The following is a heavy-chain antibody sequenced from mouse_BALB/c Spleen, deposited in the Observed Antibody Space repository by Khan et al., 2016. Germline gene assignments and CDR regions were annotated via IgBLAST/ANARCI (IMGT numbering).Heavy chain of an antibody. J-gene: IGHJ1*01. D-gene: IGHD1-1*01. CDR2: ISYSGST. Sequence: EVQLQESGPSLVKPSQTLSLTCSVTGDSITSGYWNWIRKFPGNKLEYMGYISYSGSTYYNPSLKSRLSIPRDPSKNQYYLQLNSVTTENTATYYCARETTVYCYYDVLGAGTTVTVSS. V-gene: IGHV3-8*02. CDR3: ARETTVYCYYDV. CDR1: GDSITSGY.